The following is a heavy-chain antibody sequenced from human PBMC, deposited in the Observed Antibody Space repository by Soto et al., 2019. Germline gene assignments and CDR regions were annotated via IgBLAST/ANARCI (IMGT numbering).Heavy chain of an antibody. Sequence: QVQLVESGGGVVQPGRSLRLSCAASGFTFNAYGMHWVRQAPGKGLVWVAVISSDGSSKYYADSVQGRFTISRDNSKNTVALQMYSLRAEDTAVYYCVKDLRWSGYDLFDYWGQGVLVTVSS. D-gene: IGHD5-12*01. CDR1: GFTFNAYG. CDR2: ISSDGSSK. V-gene: IGHV3-30*18. J-gene: IGHJ4*02. CDR3: VKDLRWSGYDLFDY.